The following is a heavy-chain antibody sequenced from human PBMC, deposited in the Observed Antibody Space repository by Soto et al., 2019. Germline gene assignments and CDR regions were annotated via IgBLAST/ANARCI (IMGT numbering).Heavy chain of an antibody. CDR2: ISYHGSDK. CDR1: GFTFSNYG. Sequence: QVQLVESGGGVVQPGRSLRLSCAASGFTFSNYGMHWVRQAPGMGLEWVAVISYHGSDKYYADSVKGRFTISRDNSKNTLYLQMDSLRAEDTAVYYCAKDHLTTTVTTVGYWGQGTLVTVSS. V-gene: IGHV3-30*18. J-gene: IGHJ4*02. D-gene: IGHD4-17*01. CDR3: AKDHLTTTVTTVGY.